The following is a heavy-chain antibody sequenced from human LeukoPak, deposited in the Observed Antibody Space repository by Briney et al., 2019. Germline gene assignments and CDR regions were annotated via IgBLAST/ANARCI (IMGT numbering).Heavy chain of an antibody. J-gene: IGHJ4*02. CDR3: AVGSSPFGDYFDY. CDR2: ISYDGSNK. D-gene: IGHD6-6*01. V-gene: IGHV3-30-3*01. Sequence: GGSLRLSCAASGFTFSSYAMHWVRQAPGKGLEWVAVISYDGSNKYYADSVKGRFTISRDNSKNTLYLQMNSLRAEDTAVYYCAVGSSPFGDYFDYWGQGTLVTVSS. CDR1: GFTFSSYA.